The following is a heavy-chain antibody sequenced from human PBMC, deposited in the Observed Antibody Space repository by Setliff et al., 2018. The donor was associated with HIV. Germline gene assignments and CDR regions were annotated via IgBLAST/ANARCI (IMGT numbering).Heavy chain of an antibody. J-gene: IGHJ4*02. Sequence: SETLSLTCAVYGGSFSGYYWSWIRQPPGMGLEWIGEINHSGSTNYNPSLKSRVTISVDTSKNQFSLKLSSVTAADTAVYYCARYSGYDPSFDYWGQGTLVTVSS. D-gene: IGHD5-12*01. CDR2: INHSGST. CDR1: GGSFSGYY. V-gene: IGHV4-34*01. CDR3: ARYSGYDPSFDY.